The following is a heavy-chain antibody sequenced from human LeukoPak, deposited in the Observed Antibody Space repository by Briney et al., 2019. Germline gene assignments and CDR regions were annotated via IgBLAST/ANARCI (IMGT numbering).Heavy chain of an antibody. CDR1: GFTFSSYA. D-gene: IGHD3-10*01. J-gene: IGHJ6*02. Sequence: GGSLRLSCAASGFTFSSYAMSWVRQAPGKGLEWVSAISGSGGSTYYADSVKGRFTISRDNSKNTLYLQMNSLRAEDTAVYYCAEGESWPQILYYYYGMDIWGQGTTVTVSS. CDR3: AEGESWPQILYYYYGMDI. CDR2: ISGSGGST. V-gene: IGHV3-23*01.